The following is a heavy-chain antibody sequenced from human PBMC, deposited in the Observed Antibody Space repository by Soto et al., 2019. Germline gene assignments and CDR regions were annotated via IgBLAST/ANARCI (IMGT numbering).Heavy chain of an antibody. CDR1: GGSISSSSYY. Sequence: SETLSLTCTVSGGSISSSSYYWGWIRQPPGKGLEWIGSIYYSGDTYYNPSLKSRVTISVDTSKNQFPLKLSSVTAADTAVYYCARPIIGGDAFDIWGQGTMVTVSS. CDR3: ARPIIGGDAFDI. V-gene: IGHV4-39*01. J-gene: IGHJ3*02. CDR2: IYYSGDT. D-gene: IGHD3-16*01.